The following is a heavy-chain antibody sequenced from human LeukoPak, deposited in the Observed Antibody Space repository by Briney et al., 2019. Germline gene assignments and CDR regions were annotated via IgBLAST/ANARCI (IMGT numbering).Heavy chain of an antibody. CDR3: ARAPILNWFDP. Sequence: KPSETLSLTCTVSGGSISSGSYYWSWIRQPAGKGLEWIGRIYTSGSTNYNPSLKSRVTISVDTSKNQFSLKLSSVTAADTAVYYCARAPILNWFDPWGQGTLVTDSS. CDR2: IYTSGST. J-gene: IGHJ5*02. CDR1: GGSISSGSYY. V-gene: IGHV4-61*02.